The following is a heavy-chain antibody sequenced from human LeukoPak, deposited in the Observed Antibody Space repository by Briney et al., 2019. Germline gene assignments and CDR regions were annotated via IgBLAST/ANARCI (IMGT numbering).Heavy chain of an antibody. D-gene: IGHD6-13*01. CDR2: ICYSGST. V-gene: IGHV4-59*08. CDR3: ARRSALAAAGTFDY. Sequence: SETLSLTCTVSIDSISGFYWSWIRQPPGKGLEWIGYICYSGSTNYNPSLKSRVTISLDTSKSQFSLKLTSATAADTAVYYCARRSALAAAGTFDYWGQGTLVTVSS. J-gene: IGHJ4*02. CDR1: IDSISGFY.